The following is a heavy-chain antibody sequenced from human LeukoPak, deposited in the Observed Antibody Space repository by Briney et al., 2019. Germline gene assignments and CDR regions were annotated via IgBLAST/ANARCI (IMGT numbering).Heavy chain of an antibody. V-gene: IGHV5-51*01. Sequence: GESLNISCQSFGYSFTDHWVAWVRQMSGKGPEWMGIIYPGDSDTRYSPSFQGQVTISADRSAATAFLHVNSLKASDTAIYYCARLFTLVGRHGLDVWGQGTTVTVSS. J-gene: IGHJ6*02. D-gene: IGHD1-26*01. CDR1: GYSFTDHW. CDR2: IYPGDSDT. CDR3: ARLFTLVGRHGLDV.